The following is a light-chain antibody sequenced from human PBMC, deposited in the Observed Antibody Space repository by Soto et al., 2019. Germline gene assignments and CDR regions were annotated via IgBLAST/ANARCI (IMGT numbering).Light chain of an antibody. J-gene: IGLJ2*01. V-gene: IGLV1-47*01. CDR2: RAD. CDR3: AAWDDTLSGLV. CDR1: SSNIGSNY. Sequence: QSALTQPPSASGAPRQTVTISCSGRSSNIGSNYVYWYQQLPETAPRLLLYRADQRPSGIPDRFPGSKSGTSASLAISGLRSEDEADYYCAAWDDTLSGLVFGGGTQLTVL.